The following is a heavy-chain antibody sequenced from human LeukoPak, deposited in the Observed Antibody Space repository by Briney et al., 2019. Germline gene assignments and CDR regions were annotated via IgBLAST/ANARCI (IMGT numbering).Heavy chain of an antibody. CDR2: IYTSGST. J-gene: IGHJ5*02. V-gene: IGHV4-4*07. Sequence: SETLSLTCTVSGGSISSYYWSWFRQPAGKGLEWIGRIYTSGSTNYNPSLKSRVTMSVDTSKNQFSLKLSSVTAADTAVYYCASGGYCGSTSCYPNWFDPWGQGTLVTVSS. D-gene: IGHD2-2*01. CDR3: ASGGYCGSTSCYPNWFDP. CDR1: GGSISSYY.